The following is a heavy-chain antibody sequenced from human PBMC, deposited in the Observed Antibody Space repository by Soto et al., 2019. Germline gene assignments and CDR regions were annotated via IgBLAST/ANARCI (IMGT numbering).Heavy chain of an antibody. J-gene: IGHJ6*02. CDR1: GGSFRTYY. D-gene: IGHD2-15*01. CDR2: VYYTGST. V-gene: IGHV4-59*01. Sequence: SETLSLTCTVSGGSFRTYYRTWIRQPPGKGLEWIGYVYYTGSTNYNPSLKSRVTISIDTSRNQFSLKMNAVTAADTAEYYCARGAPYCSGGSCWPYGMDVWGQGTTVTVSS. CDR3: ARGAPYCSGGSCWPYGMDV.